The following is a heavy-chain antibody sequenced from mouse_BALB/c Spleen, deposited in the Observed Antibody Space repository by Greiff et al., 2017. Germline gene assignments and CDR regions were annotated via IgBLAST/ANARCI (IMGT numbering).Heavy chain of an antibody. CDR3: AMWGNSYAMDY. Sequence: VQLQQSGAELMKPGASVKISCKATGYTFSSYWIEWVKQRPGHGLEWIGEILPGSGSTNYNEKFKGKATFTADTSSNTAYMQLSSLTSEDSAVYYCAMWGNSYAMDYWGQGTSVTVSS. CDR2: ILPGSGST. V-gene: IGHV1-9*01. J-gene: IGHJ4*01. D-gene: IGHD2-1*01. CDR1: GYTFSSYW.